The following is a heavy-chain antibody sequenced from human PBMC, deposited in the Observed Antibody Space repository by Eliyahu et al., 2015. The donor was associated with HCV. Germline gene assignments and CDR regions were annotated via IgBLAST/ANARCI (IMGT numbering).Heavy chain of an antibody. V-gene: IGHV3-7*03. CDR2: IKYDGTET. D-gene: IGHD1-26*01. CDR1: GFTFRSHW. Sequence: EVQLVQSGGGLVQPGGSLXLSCAASGFTFRSHWMSWVRQAPGKGLECVANIKYDGTETYYVDSVRGRFTISRDNAQNSLYLQMNSLRAEDTAVYFCASGRAWDLWNNWFDAWGQGTLVTVSS. J-gene: IGHJ5*02. CDR3: ASGRAWDLWNNWFDA.